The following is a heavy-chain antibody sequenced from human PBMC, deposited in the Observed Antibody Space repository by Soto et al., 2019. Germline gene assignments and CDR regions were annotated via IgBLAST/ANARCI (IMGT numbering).Heavy chain of an antibody. CDR3: ARHISNLRDYYYVMAC. CDR1: GYTFTDYW. CDR2: IYPGDSDT. J-gene: IGHJ6*02. D-gene: IGHD3-3*01. Sequence: GESLKISCKGSGYTFTDYWIGWVRQLPGKGLEWMGIIYPGDSDTRYSPSFQGHVTITVDKSTSTAYLQWNTLKASDTAMYYCARHISNLRDYYYVMACCGQGTMVTVS. V-gene: IGHV5-51*01.